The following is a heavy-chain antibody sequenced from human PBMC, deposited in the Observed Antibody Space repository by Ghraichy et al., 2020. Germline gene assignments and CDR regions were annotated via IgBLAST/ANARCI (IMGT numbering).Heavy chain of an antibody. CDR2: ISGSGGST. CDR3: AKVISVTRFGLLGYYFDY. D-gene: IGHD3-10*01. CDR1: GFTFSSYA. V-gene: IGHV3-23*01. Sequence: GGSLRLSCAASGFTFSSYAMSWVRQAPGKGLEWVSAISGSGGSTYYADSVKGRFTISRDNSKNTLYLQMNSLRAEDTAVYYCAKVISVTRFGLLGYYFDYWGQGTLVTVSS. J-gene: IGHJ4*02.